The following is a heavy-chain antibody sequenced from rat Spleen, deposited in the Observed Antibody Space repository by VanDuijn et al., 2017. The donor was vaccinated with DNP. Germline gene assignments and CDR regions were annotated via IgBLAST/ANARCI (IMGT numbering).Heavy chain of an antibody. J-gene: IGHJ2*01. CDR2: ITSSGGST. Sequence: EVQLVESGGDLVQPGRSLKVSCVASGFTFNNYWMTWIRQVPGKGLEWVASITSSGGSTYYPDSVKGRFTISRDNAKNTLYLQMNSLRSEDTATYYCARGAIAAISPFDYWGQGVMVTVSS. CDR3: ARGAIAAISPFDY. V-gene: IGHV5-31*01. D-gene: IGHD1-2*01. CDR1: GFTFNNYW.